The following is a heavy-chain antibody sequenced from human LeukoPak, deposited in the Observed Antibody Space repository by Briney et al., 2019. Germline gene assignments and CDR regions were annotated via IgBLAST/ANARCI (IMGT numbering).Heavy chain of an antibody. V-gene: IGHV1-69*04. CDR1: GGTFSSYS. Sequence: AASVKVSCKASGGTFSSYSISWVRQAPGQGREWMGRIIPILGIANYAQKFQGRVTITADKSTSTAYMELSSLRSEDTAVYYCARDWGTMVRGVIYGMDVWGQVTTVTVSS. CDR2: IIPILGIA. J-gene: IGHJ6*02. CDR3: ARDWGTMVRGVIYGMDV. D-gene: IGHD3-10*01.